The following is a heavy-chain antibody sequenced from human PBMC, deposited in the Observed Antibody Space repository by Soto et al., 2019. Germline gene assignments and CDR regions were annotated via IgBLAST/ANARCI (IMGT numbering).Heavy chain of an antibody. J-gene: IGHJ4*02. Sequence: ASVKVSCKASGYTFTSYAMHWVRQAPGQRLEWMGWINAGNGNTKYSQKFQGRVTITRDTSASTAYMELSSLRSEDTAVYYCAREGYCSGGSCYSERYFDYWGQGTLVTVSS. CDR2: INAGNGNT. CDR1: GYTFTSYA. CDR3: AREGYCSGGSCYSERYFDY. V-gene: IGHV1-3*01. D-gene: IGHD2-15*01.